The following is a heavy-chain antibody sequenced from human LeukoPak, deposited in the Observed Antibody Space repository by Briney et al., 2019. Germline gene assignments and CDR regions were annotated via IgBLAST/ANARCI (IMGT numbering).Heavy chain of an antibody. CDR2: ISGGGERT. Sequence: GGSLRLSCAASGIVFSNTAMNWARQSPGRGLEWVSAISGGGERTFYADSVKGRFTISRDNSKNMVYLQMNSLRAVDTAIYYCGTDGGQYSSGPEFDPRGQGALVTVSS. V-gene: IGHV3-23*01. CDR1: GIVFSNTA. CDR3: GTDGGQYSSGPEFDP. J-gene: IGHJ5*02. D-gene: IGHD6-19*01.